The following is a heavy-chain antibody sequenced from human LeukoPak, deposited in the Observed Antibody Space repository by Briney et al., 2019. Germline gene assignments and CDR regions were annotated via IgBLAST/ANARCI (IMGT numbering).Heavy chain of an antibody. Sequence: ASVKVSCKASGYTFTSYYMHWVRQAPGQGLEWMGIINPSGGSTSYAQKFQGRVTMTRDMSTSTVYMELSSLRAEDTAVYYCAELGITMIGGVWGKGTTVTISS. V-gene: IGHV1-46*01. J-gene: IGHJ6*04. D-gene: IGHD3-10*02. CDR3: AELGITMIGGV. CDR1: GYTFTSYY. CDR2: INPSGGST.